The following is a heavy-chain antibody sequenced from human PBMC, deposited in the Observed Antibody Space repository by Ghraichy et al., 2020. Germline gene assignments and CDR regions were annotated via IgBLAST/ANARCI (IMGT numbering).Heavy chain of an antibody. CDR2: IWYDGSKK. V-gene: IGHV3-33*01. D-gene: IGHD6-19*01. Sequence: GGSLRLSCAASGFTFSRYGMHWVRQAPGKGLEWVAVIWYDGSKKYYADSVKGRFTISRDDSKNTLYLQMNSLRAEDTAVYYCARVEGYSSGWYGKIDYWGQGTLVTVSS. CDR1: GFTFSRYG. CDR3: ARVEGYSSGWYGKIDY. J-gene: IGHJ4*02.